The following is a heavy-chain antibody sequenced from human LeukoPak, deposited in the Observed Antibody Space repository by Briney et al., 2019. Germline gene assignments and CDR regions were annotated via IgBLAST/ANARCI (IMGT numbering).Heavy chain of an antibody. D-gene: IGHD3/OR15-3a*01. J-gene: IGHJ3*02. CDR1: GFTFSSYA. CDR2: INVSGGST. V-gene: IGHV3-23*01. CDR3: AKERWTTTAFDI. Sequence: GGSLRLSCAASGFTFSSYAMSWVRQAPGKGLEWVSLINVSGGSTYYADSVKGRFTISRDNSKNTLFLQMDSLRAEDTAVYYCAKERWTTTAFDIWGQGTMVTVSS.